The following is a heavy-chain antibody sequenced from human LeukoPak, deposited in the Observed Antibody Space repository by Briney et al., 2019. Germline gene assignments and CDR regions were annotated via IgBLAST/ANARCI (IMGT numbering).Heavy chain of an antibody. J-gene: IGHJ6*03. CDR2: IIPIFGTA. D-gene: IGHD2-2*01. V-gene: IGHV1-69*06. CDR1: GGTFSSCA. CDR3: ARDGVVVPAPACMDV. Sequence: SVKVSCKASGGTFSSCAISWVRQAPGQGLEWMGRIIPIFGTANYAQKFQGRVTITADKSTSTAYMELSSLRSEDTAVYYCARDGVVVPAPACMDVSGKGTTVTVSS.